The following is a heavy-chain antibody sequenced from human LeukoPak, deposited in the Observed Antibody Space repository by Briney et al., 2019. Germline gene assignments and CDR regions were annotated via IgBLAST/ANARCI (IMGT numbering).Heavy chain of an antibody. V-gene: IGHV4-34*01. CDR1: GGVSFIDYS. Sequence: QTSETLSLTCAVSGGVSFIDYSWNWIRQSPGTGLEWVGEITHATILNYDPSLKGRVAISVDASKSQVSLKIDTMTAADTAMYYCARGRGEAAGLDHWGQGTLVTVSS. J-gene: IGHJ4*02. D-gene: IGHD6-13*01. CDR2: ITHATIL. CDR3: ARGRGEAAGLDH.